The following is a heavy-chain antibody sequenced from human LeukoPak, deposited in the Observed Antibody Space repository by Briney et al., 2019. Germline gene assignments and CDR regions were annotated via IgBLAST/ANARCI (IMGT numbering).Heavy chain of an antibody. CDR1: GGSISSGSYY. Sequence: SETLSLTCTVSGGSISSGSYYWGWIRQPPGKGLEWIGSIYYSGSTYYNPSLKSRVTISVDTSKNQFSLKLSSVTAADTAVYYCASLLIVVVPAAIGGFDPWGQGTLVTVSS. CDR2: IYYSGST. CDR3: ASLLIVVVPAAIGGFDP. D-gene: IGHD2-2*02. V-gene: IGHV4-39*01. J-gene: IGHJ5*02.